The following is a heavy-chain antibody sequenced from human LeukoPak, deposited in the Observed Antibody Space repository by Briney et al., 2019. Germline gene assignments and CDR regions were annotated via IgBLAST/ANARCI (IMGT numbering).Heavy chain of an antibody. CDR3: ARGRQQLVY. Sequence: PSETLSLTCTVSGGSISSYYWSWIRQPPGKGLEWIGYIYYSGSTNYNPSLKSRVTISVDTSKNQFSLKLSSVTAADTAVYYCARGRQQLVYWGQGTLVTVSS. CDR1: GGSISSYY. V-gene: IGHV4-59*01. D-gene: IGHD6-13*01. CDR2: IYYSGST. J-gene: IGHJ4*02.